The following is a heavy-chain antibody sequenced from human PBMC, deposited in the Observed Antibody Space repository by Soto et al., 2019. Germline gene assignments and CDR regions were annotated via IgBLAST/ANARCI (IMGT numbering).Heavy chain of an antibody. CDR2: ISAYNGET. CDR3: GRDLLGVRPGRFDP. Sequence: AASVKVSCKASGYTFSTYGISWVRQAPGQGLEWMGWISAYNGETKYAEKFQGRVIMTTDTSTSTAYMELRNLRSDDTAVYHCGRDLLGVRPGRFDPWGQGTLVTVSS. D-gene: IGHD3-10*01. CDR1: GYTFSTYG. V-gene: IGHV1-18*04. J-gene: IGHJ5*02.